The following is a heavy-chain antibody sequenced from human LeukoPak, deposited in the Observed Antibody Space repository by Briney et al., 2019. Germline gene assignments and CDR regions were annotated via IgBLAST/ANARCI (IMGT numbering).Heavy chain of an antibody. CDR2: IKEDGSQK. J-gene: IGHJ4*02. D-gene: IGHD6-13*01. V-gene: IGHV3-7*03. Sequence: GGSLRLSCAASGFTFNTYWMSWVRQTPGKGLEWVANIKEDGSQKNYVDSVRGRFTISRDNAKNSLYLQMNSLRAEDTAVYYCAKGAQQLVYWVDYWGQGTLVTVSS. CDR1: GFTFNTYW. CDR3: AKGAQQLVYWVDY.